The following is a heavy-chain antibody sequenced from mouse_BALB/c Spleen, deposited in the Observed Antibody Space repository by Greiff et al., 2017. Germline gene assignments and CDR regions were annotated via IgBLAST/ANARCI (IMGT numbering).Heavy chain of an antibody. J-gene: IGHJ4*01. CDR2: IWAGGST. V-gene: IGHV2-9*02. D-gene: IGHD2-1*01. CDR1: GFSLTSYG. CDR3: ARDDGNYEAYYYAMDY. Sequence: VKLMESGPGLVAPSQSLSITCTVSGFSLTSYGVHWVRQPPGKGLEWLGVIWAGGSTNYNSALMSRLSISKDNSKSQVFLKMNSLQTDDTAMYYCARDDGNYEAYYYAMDYWGQGTSVTVSS.